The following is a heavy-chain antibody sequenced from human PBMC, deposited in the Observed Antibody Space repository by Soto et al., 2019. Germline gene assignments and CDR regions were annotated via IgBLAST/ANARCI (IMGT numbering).Heavy chain of an antibody. V-gene: IGHV3-30*18. CDR3: AKVRPSASSGYYFDY. CDR1: GFTFSGYG. Sequence: QVQLVESGGGVVQPGRSQRLSCAASGFTFSGYGMHWVRQAPGKGLEWVAVISFDGSNKYYADSVKGRFTISRDNSKNTLYLQMNSLSAEDTAVYYCAKVRPSASSGYYFDYWGQGTLLTVSS. CDR2: ISFDGSNK. D-gene: IGHD3-22*01. J-gene: IGHJ4*02.